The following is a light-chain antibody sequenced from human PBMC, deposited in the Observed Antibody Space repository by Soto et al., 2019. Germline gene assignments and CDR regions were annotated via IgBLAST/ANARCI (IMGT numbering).Light chain of an antibody. CDR3: SSYTTTSTLVV. CDR2: DVT. CDR1: SSDIGSYNY. Sequence: QSALTQPASVSGSPGQSINISCSGTSSDIGSYNYVSWYQQHPGKAPKLMIYDVTNRPSGVSDRFSGSKSGNTASLTISGLQADDEADYYCSSYTTTSTLVVFGGGTKVTVL. V-gene: IGLV2-14*01. J-gene: IGLJ2*01.